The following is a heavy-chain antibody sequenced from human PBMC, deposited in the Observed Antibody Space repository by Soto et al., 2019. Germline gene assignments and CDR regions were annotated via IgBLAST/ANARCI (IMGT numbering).Heavy chain of an antibody. CDR1: GVTFSSSG. D-gene: IGHD6-19*01. Sequence: GSLKLSCAASGVTFSSSGIHWVRQASGKGLEWVGRIRTKTNNYGTAYAASVKGRFTISRDDSKNMAYLQMNSLKTEDTAVYYCTAMAGIDYWGQGTLVTVSS. CDR3: TAMAGIDY. V-gene: IGHV3-73*01. J-gene: IGHJ4*02. CDR2: IRTKTNNYGT.